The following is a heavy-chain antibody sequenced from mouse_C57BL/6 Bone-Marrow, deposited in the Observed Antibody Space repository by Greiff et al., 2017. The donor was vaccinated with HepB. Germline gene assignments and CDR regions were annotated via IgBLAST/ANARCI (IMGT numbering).Heavy chain of an antibody. J-gene: IGHJ3*01. Sequence: EVQLVESGGGLVQPKGSLKLSCAASGFSFNTYAMNWVRQAPGKGLEWVARIRSKSNNYATYYADSVKARFTISRDDSESVLYLQMNNLETEATAMYYCVRLYGQWTYWGQGTLVTVSA. CDR1: GFSFNTYA. V-gene: IGHV10-1*01. CDR2: IRSKSNNYAT. CDR3: VRLYGQWTY. D-gene: IGHD1-1*01.